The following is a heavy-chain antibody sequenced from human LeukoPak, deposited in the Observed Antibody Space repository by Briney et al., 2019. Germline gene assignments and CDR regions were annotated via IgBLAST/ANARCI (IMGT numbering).Heavy chain of an antibody. CDR2: IKPDGSEK. CDR1: EFTFSSYW. J-gene: IGHJ4*02. D-gene: IGHD3-10*01. Sequence: PGGSLRLSCAASEFTFSSYWMSWVRQSPGKGLEWVANIKPDGSEKYFMDSVKGRFTISRDNARNALYLEMNSLRAEDTAEYFCARERMYSGSGSTYPYYDYWGQGTLVTVSS. V-gene: IGHV3-7*01. CDR3: ARERMYSGSGSTYPYYDY.